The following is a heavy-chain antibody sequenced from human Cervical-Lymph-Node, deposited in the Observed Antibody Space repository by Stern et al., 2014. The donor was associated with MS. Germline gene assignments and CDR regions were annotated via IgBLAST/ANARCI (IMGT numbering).Heavy chain of an antibody. D-gene: IGHD5-24*01. CDR2: ISYDGSNK. Sequence: VQLVESGGGVVQPGRSLKLSCAASGFTFSSYGMYCGRQAPGKGLEWVAIISYDGSNKYYADSVKGRFTISRDDSKNTLYLQMNSLRTDDTAVYYCILATVIRDYWGQGTLVTVSS. V-gene: IGHV3-30*03. CDR1: GFTFSSYG. CDR3: ILATVIRDY. J-gene: IGHJ4*02.